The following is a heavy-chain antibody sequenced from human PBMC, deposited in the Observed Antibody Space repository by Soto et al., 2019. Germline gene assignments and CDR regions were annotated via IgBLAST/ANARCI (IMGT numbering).Heavy chain of an antibody. CDR1: GFTFSTYT. CDR3: ARDILSGGAYPDS. Sequence: GGSLRLSCAASGFTFSTYTMNWVRQAPGEGREWISSISSGSSYIYYAGSVKGRFTISRDNATNSLFLQMNSLRADDPAVYYCARDILSGGAYPDSWGQGTKVTVSS. V-gene: IGHV3-21*01. D-gene: IGHD3-10*01. CDR2: ISSGSSYI. J-gene: IGHJ5*01.